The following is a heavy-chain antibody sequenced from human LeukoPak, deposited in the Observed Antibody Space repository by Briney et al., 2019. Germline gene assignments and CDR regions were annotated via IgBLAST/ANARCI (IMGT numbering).Heavy chain of an antibody. CDR1: GFTFSSFA. J-gene: IGHJ3*02. CDR2: INGGSDNT. CDR3: ANMQLVKGVFEI. Sequence: GGSLRLSSAASGFTFSSFAMSWVRQAPGKGLDWVSAINGGSDNTYYADSVKGRFTISRDNSKNTLDLHMSSLTADDTAVYYCANMQLVKGVFEIWGQGTRVTVSS. V-gene: IGHV3-23*01. D-gene: IGHD6-13*01.